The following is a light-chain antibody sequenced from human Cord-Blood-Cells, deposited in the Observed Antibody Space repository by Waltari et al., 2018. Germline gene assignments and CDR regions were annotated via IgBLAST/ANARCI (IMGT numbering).Light chain of an antibody. J-gene: IGKJ1*01. Sequence: DIQMTHSPSSLSASVGDRVTITCRASQSISSYLNWYQQKPGKAPKLLIYAASSLQSGVPSRFSGSGSGTDFTLTISSLQPEDFATYYCQQSYSTPPTFDQGP. CDR3: QQSYSTPPT. CDR1: QSISSY. CDR2: AAS. V-gene: IGKV1-39*01.